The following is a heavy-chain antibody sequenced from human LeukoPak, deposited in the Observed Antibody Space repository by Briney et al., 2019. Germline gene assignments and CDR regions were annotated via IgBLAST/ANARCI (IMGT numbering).Heavy chain of an antibody. CDR2: IYSGGDT. J-gene: IGHJ5*02. D-gene: IGHD3-22*01. CDR3: ARVKKRYYYDSSGYYYEWFDP. Sequence: GGSLRLSFAASGFTVSRNYMSWVRQAPGKGLEWVSVIYSGGDTYYADSVKGRFTISRDNSKNTLYLQMNSLRAEDTAVYYCARVKKRYYYDSSGYYYEWFDPWGQGTLVTVSS. V-gene: IGHV3-66*01. CDR1: GFTVSRNY.